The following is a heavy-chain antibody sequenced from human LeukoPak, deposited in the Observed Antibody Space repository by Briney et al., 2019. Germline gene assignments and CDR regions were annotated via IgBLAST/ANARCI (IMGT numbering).Heavy chain of an antibody. J-gene: IGHJ4*02. V-gene: IGHV3-11*01. CDR3: ARPTDSSVDY. CDR2: ISGSGDTI. CDR1: GLKFSDSY. Sequence: GGSLRLSCVVSGLKFSDSYMSWIRQAPGKGLEWITYISGSGDTIYHADSVKGRFTMSRDNAKNSVYLQMESLRDEDTAVYYCARPTDSSVDYWGQGTLVTVSS. D-gene: IGHD5-18*01.